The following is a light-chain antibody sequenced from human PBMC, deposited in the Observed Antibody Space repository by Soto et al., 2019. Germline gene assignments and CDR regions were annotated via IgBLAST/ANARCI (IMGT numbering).Light chain of an antibody. CDR2: AAS. J-gene: IGKJ5*01. Sequence: DIQMTQSPSSVSASVGDRVTITCRASQDISSWLAWYQQKPGKAPKLLIYAASSLQGGVPSRFSGSGSGTDFILTISSLQPEDFAIYYCQQANSFPRTFGQGKRLEIK. CDR3: QQANSFPRT. CDR1: QDISSW. V-gene: IGKV1D-12*01.